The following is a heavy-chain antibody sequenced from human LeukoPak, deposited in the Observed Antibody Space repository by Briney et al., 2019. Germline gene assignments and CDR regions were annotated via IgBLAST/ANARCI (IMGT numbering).Heavy chain of an antibody. D-gene: IGHD3-16*01. CDR3: ARSRATSGGYYFAY. CDR1: GFTFSSYS. V-gene: IGHV3-30*04. J-gene: IGHJ4*02. CDR2: ISYDGNKT. Sequence: GRSLRLSCAASGFTFSSYSMYWVRQAPGKGLEWVAVISYDGNKTYYADSVKGQFTISRDNSKSTLYLQMNSLRAEDTALYYCARSRATSGGYYFAYWGQGTLVTVSS.